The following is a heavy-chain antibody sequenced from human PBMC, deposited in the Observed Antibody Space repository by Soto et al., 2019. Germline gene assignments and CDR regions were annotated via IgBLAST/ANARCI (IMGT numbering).Heavy chain of an antibody. J-gene: IGHJ1*01. V-gene: IGHV1-18*01. D-gene: IGHD6-19*01. CDR1: GYSNTSNC. Sequence: AAGKLCCEASGYSNTSNCISWVRQAPGQGLEWMGWISAYNGNTNYAQKLQGRVTMTTDTSTSTAYMELRSLRSDDTAVYYCARGRFPWLVRDEYFQHWG. CDR3: ARGRFPWLVRDEYFQH. CDR2: ISAYNGNT.